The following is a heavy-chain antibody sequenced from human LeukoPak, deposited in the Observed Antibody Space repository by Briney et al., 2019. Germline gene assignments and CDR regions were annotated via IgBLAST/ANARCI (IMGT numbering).Heavy chain of an antibody. CDR1: GFTFSSYQ. D-gene: IGHD4-11*01. CDR2: ITNSGSTV. V-gene: IGHV3-48*03. Sequence: GGSLRLSCAASGFTFSSYQMNWVRQAPGKGLEWVSYITNSGSTVYYADSVKGRFTISRDNAKNSLYLQMNSLRDEDTAVYYCAIDRDKRDYSNYDYDYWGQGTLVTVSS. CDR3: AIDRDKRDYSNYDYDY. J-gene: IGHJ4*02.